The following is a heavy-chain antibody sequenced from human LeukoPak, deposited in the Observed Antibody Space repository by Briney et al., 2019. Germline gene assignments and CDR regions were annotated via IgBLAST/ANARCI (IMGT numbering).Heavy chain of an antibody. Sequence: ASVKVSCKTSGYTFTTHGISWVRRAPGQGLAWMGWISPYNGVTNYVQTLQGRVTLTTDSSTSTAYMELRSLRSDDTAVYSCARLGATGDFFDYWGQGTLVTVSS. CDR2: ISPYNGVT. V-gene: IGHV1-18*01. CDR3: ARLGATGDFFDY. J-gene: IGHJ4*02. D-gene: IGHD3-16*01. CDR1: GYTFTTHG.